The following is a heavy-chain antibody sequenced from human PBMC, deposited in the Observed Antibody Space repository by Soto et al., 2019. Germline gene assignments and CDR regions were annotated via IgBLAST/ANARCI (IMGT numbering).Heavy chain of an antibody. Sequence: QVQLVQSGAEVKKTGSSVKVSCKTSGGTFSTFGIRWVRQAPGQGLEWMGGIIPFFGTAEYSQKVEDRITITADESTNTVYMDLRSLTSENTAIYYCARTAPMDAGDKYYYDFWGQGALVTVSS. CDR2: IIPFFGTA. CDR3: ARTAPMDAGDKYYYDF. V-gene: IGHV1-69*01. D-gene: IGHD3-16*01. CDR1: GGTFSTFG. J-gene: IGHJ4*02.